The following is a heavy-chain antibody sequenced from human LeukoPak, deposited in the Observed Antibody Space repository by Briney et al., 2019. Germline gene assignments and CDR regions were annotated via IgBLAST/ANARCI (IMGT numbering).Heavy chain of an antibody. V-gene: IGHV3-30*02. CDR2: IRYDGSNK. Sequence: GGSLRLSCAASGFTFSSYGMHWVRQAPGKGLEWVAFIRYDGSNKYYADSVKGRFTISRDNSKNTLYLQMNSLRAEDTAVYYCARRNWNDDSEWFDPWGQGTLVTVSS. J-gene: IGHJ5*02. CDR1: GFTFSSYG. CDR3: ARRNWNDDSEWFDP. D-gene: IGHD1-1*01.